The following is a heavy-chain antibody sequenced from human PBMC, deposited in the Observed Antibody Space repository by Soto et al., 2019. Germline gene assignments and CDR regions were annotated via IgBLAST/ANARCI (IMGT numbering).Heavy chain of an antibody. V-gene: IGHV3-7*01. Sequence: EVQLVESGGGLVQPGGSLRLSCAVSGFTFGSSGMNWVRLIPGKGLEWVAYIKPDGSATYYVDSVKGRFTISRDNAKNYLYLQMKSLRVEDTSVYYCARAGYCGPGCYYYFDYWGQGTLVTVSS. CDR3: ARAGYCGPGCYYYFDY. CDR2: IKPDGSAT. D-gene: IGHD2-21*02. J-gene: IGHJ4*02. CDR1: GFTFGSSG.